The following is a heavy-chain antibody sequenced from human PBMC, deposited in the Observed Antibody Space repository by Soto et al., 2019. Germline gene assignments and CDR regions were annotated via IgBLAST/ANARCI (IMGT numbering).Heavy chain of an antibody. CDR3: ARDLRYFDWLTGGAFDI. Sequence: PSETLSLPCAASGGSFTSNNWWTWVRQPPGQGLEWLGEIYYSGSTNYNPSLKSRVTISVDTSKKQFSLKLSSVTAADMAVYYCARDLRYFDWLTGGAFDIWGQGTMVTVSS. CDR2: IYYSGST. CDR1: GGSFTSNNW. J-gene: IGHJ3*02. V-gene: IGHV4-4*02. D-gene: IGHD3-9*01.